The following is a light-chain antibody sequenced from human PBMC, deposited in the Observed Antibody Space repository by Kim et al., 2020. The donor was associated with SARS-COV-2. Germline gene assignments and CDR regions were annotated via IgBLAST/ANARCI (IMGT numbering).Light chain of an antibody. V-gene: IGLV3-1*01. Sequence: VSPGQTATITCSGDKWGDKYACWYQLKPGQSPALVIYQDNKRPSGIPERFSGSNSGNTATLTISETQAMDEADYYCQAWDVGIVVFGGGTKLTVL. J-gene: IGLJ2*01. CDR3: QAWDVGIVV. CDR2: QDN. CDR1: KWGDKY.